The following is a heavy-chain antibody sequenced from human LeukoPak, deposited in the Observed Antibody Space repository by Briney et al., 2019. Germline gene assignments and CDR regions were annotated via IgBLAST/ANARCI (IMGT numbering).Heavy chain of an antibody. D-gene: IGHD3-3*01. J-gene: IGHJ4*02. CDR3: ARFASLRFLEWLFVDY. V-gene: IGHV3-7*01. CDR2: IKQDGSEK. Sequence: GGSLRLSCAASGFTFSSYWMSWVRQAPGKGLEWVANIKQDGSEKYYVDFVKGRFTISRDNAKNSLYLQMNSLRAEDTAVYYCARFASLRFLEWLFVDYWGQGTLVTVSS. CDR1: GFTFSSYW.